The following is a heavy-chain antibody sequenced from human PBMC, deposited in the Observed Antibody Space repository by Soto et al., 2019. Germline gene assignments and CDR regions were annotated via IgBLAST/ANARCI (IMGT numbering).Heavy chain of an antibody. Sequence: QVQLVESGGGVVQPGRSLRLSCAASGFTFSSYGMHWVRQAPGKGLEWVAVIWYDGSNKYYADSVKGRFTISKDNSKNTLYLKMNSLRAEDTAVYYCARETGYSSGREVYAFDIWGQGTMVTVSS. CDR2: IWYDGSNK. J-gene: IGHJ3*02. V-gene: IGHV3-33*01. D-gene: IGHD6-19*01. CDR3: ARETGYSSGREVYAFDI. CDR1: GFTFSSYG.